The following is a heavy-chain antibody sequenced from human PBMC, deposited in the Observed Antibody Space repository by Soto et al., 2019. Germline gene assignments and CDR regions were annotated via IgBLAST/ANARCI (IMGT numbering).Heavy chain of an antibody. D-gene: IGHD2-21*01. V-gene: IGHV4-30-2*06. CDR1: GGTITRGDHF. CDR3: ASSKYDVVAGSVWFDP. CDR2: MYYSGNT. J-gene: IGHJ5*02. Sequence: SETLSLTCSVSGGTITRGDHFWSWVRQSPGQGLEWIGYMYYSGNTYYNPSLKGRVTISLDHSRNQFSLRLNSVTAADTAVYFCASSKYDVVAGSVWFDPWGQGTLVTVSS.